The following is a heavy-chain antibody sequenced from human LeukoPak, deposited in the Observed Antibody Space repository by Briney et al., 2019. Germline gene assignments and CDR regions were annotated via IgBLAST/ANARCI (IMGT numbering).Heavy chain of an antibody. CDR2: ISSSSSYI. CDR1: GFTFSSYS. J-gene: IGHJ4*02. D-gene: IGHD3-22*01. CDR3: ARDRYYYDSSGPALDY. Sequence: GGSLRLSCAASGFTFSSYSMNWVRQAPGKGLEWVSSISSSSSYIYYADSVKGRFTISRDNAKNSLYLQMNSLRAEDTAMYYCARDRYYYDSSGPALDYWGQGTLVTVSS. V-gene: IGHV3-21*01.